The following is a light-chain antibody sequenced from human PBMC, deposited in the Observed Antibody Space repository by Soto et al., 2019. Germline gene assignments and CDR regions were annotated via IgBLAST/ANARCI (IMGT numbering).Light chain of an antibody. CDR3: QLCNTWPPET. J-gene: IGKJ1*01. V-gene: IGKV3-15*01. Sequence: EIVMTQSPATLSVSPGERATLSCRASQSVSSNLAWYQQKPGQAPRLLIYGASTRATGIPARFSGSGSGTDFTLTISSLQSEDFAVYYCQLCNTWPPETFGQGTKVEIK. CDR1: QSVSSN. CDR2: GAS.